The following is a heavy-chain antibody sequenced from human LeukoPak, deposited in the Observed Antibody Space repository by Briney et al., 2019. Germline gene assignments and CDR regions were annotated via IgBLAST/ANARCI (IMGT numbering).Heavy chain of an antibody. CDR3: ARSDFWRGIDY. D-gene: IGHD3-3*01. Sequence: PSETLSLTCTVYGGSFSGYYWSWIRQPPGKGLEWIGEINHSGSTNYNPSLKSRVTISVDTSKNQFSLKLSSVTAADTAVYYCARSDFWRGIDYWGQGTLVTVSS. J-gene: IGHJ4*02. V-gene: IGHV4-34*01. CDR1: GGSFSGYY. CDR2: INHSGST.